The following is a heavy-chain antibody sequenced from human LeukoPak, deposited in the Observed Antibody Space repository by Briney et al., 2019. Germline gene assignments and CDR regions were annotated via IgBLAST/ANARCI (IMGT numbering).Heavy chain of an antibody. J-gene: IGHJ5*02. CDR2: IYYSGTT. CDR1: GGSVSSGSYY. Sequence: SETLSLTCTVSGGSVSSGSYYWSWIRQPPGKGLEWIGYIYYSGTTNYNPSLKSRVTISVDTSKNQFSLKLSSVTAADTAVYYCARTTGRYLQFDPWGQGTLVTVSS. V-gene: IGHV4-61*01. CDR3: ARTTGRYLQFDP. D-gene: IGHD3-9*01.